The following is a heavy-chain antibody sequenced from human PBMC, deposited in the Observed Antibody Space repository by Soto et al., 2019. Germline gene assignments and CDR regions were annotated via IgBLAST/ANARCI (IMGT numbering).Heavy chain of an antibody. Sequence: GGSLRLSCAASGFTFSSYAMSWVRQAPGKGLEWVSGISGSGGSTDYADSVKGRFTISRDNSKDTLYLHMNSLRAADKAVDYCAKDRRGGGSCFDSWGQGTLVTVSS. D-gene: IGHD2-15*01. J-gene: IGHJ4*02. CDR3: AKDRRGGGSCFDS. CDR2: ISGSGGST. V-gene: IGHV3-23*01. CDR1: GFTFSSYA.